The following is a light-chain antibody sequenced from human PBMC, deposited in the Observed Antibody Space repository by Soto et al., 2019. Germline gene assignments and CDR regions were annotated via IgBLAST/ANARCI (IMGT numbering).Light chain of an antibody. CDR2: GAS. CDR3: HQYGSSPFT. J-gene: IGKJ3*01. CDR1: QSVSANY. Sequence: EVVLTQSPATLSLSPGERATLSCRANQSVSANYLAWYQQKPGQAPRLLIYGASSRATGIPDRFSGSGSGTDFTLTISRLEPEDFAVFYCHQYGSSPFTFGPETKVDIK. V-gene: IGKV3-20*01.